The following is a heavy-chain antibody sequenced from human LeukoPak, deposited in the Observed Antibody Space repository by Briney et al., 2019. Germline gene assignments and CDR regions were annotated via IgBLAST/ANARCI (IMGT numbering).Heavy chain of an antibody. CDR1: GFLFSTYW. CDR3: ARDWSSGWYTGCDY. CDR2: INSDGSSL. J-gene: IGHJ4*02. V-gene: IGHV3-74*01. D-gene: IGHD6-19*01. Sequence: GGSLTLSCAPSGFLFSTYWMQCVRHPPGKGLVWDASINSDGSSLNVADSVKGRFTVSRDKAKNTLYLQMYSLRAEDTAVYYCARDWSSGWYTGCDYWGQGTLVTVSS.